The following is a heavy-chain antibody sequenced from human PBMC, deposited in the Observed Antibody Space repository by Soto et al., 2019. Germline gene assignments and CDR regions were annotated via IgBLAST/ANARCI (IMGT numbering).Heavy chain of an antibody. Sequence: QVQLVESGGGVVQPGRSLRLSCAASGFTFNNYGMHWVRQAPGKGLEWVTTISFDGDDKYYADSVKGRFTISRDNSKNTLDLQMNGLRVEDTAVYYCAKESMSDHQFLDHWGQGTLVSVSS. CDR3: AKESMSDHQFLDH. J-gene: IGHJ4*02. CDR2: ISFDGDDK. V-gene: IGHV3-30*18. D-gene: IGHD6-6*01. CDR1: GFTFNNYG.